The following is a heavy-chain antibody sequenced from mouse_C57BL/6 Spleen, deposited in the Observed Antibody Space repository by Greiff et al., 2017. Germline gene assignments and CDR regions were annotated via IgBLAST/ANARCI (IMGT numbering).Heavy chain of an antibody. Sequence: EVQRVESGPGMVKPSQSLSLTCTVTGYSITSGYDWHWIRHFPGNKLEWMGYISYSGSTNYNPSLKSRISITHDTSKNHFFLKLNSVTTEDTATYYCARGGTTVVAPDYWGQGTTLTVSS. CDR1: GYSITSGYD. CDR2: ISYSGST. V-gene: IGHV3-1*01. D-gene: IGHD1-1*01. J-gene: IGHJ2*01. CDR3: ARGGTTVVAPDY.